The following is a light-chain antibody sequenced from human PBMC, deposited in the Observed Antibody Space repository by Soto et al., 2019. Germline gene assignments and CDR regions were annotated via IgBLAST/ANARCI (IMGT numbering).Light chain of an antibody. J-gene: IGLJ3*02. CDR1: SGSVSTSYY. CDR3: VLYMGSGISWV. CDR2: STN. Sequence: QAVVTQEPSFSVSPGGTVTLTCGLSSGSVSTSYYPSWYQQTPGQAPRTLIYSTNTRSSGVPDRFSGSILGNKAALTITGAPADDESDYYCVLYMGSGISWVFGGGTKLTGL. V-gene: IGLV8-61*01.